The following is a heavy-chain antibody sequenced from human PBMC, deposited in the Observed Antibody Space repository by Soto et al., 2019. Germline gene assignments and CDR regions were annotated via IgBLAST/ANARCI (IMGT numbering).Heavy chain of an antibody. CDR1: GGSISSYY. Sequence: SETLSLTCTVSGGSISSYYWSWIRQPPGKGLEWIGYIYYSGSTNYNPSLKSRVTISVDTSKNQFSLKLSSVTAADTAVYYCARGDNWNYSAFDIWGQGTMVTVSS. J-gene: IGHJ3*02. D-gene: IGHD1-7*01. CDR3: ARGDNWNYSAFDI. CDR2: IYYSGST. V-gene: IGHV4-59*01.